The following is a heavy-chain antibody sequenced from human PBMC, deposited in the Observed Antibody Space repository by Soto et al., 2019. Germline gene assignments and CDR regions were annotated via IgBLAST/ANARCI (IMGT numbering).Heavy chain of an antibody. J-gene: IGHJ3*02. CDR1: GFTFSSNA. Sequence: GGSLRLSCSASGFTFSSNAMHWVRQAPGKGLEYVSAISSDGDSTYYTDPVRGRFTISRDDSKNTLYLEMSSLRADDTAVYYCARDDAFQNENGFDIWGQGTMVTVSS. D-gene: IGHD1-1*01. CDR3: ARDDAFQNENGFDI. CDR2: ISSDGDST. V-gene: IGHV3-64D*06.